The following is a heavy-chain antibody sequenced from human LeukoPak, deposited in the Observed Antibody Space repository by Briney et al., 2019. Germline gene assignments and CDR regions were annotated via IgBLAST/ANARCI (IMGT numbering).Heavy chain of an antibody. V-gene: IGHV1-69*05. Sequence: ASVKVCCKASGGTFSSYAISWVRQAPGQGLEWMGGIIPIFGTANYAQKFQGRVTITTDESTSTAYMELSSLRSEDTAVYYCATMEDYGGNSTDYWGQGTLVTVSS. CDR2: IIPIFGTA. CDR1: GGTFSSYA. J-gene: IGHJ4*02. D-gene: IGHD4-23*01. CDR3: ATMEDYGGNSTDY.